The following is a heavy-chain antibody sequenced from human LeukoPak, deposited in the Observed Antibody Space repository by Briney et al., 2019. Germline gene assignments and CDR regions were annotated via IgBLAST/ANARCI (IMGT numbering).Heavy chain of an antibody. CDR1: GFTFSSYS. Sequence: GGSLRLSCAASGFTFSSYSMNWVRQAPGKGLEWVSSISSSSSYIYYADSVKGRFTISRDHAKNSLYLQMNSLRAEDTAVYYCAREYYYDSSGYLNWFDPWGQGTLVTVSS. CDR2: ISSSSSYI. D-gene: IGHD3-22*01. CDR3: AREYYYDSSGYLNWFDP. V-gene: IGHV3-21*01. J-gene: IGHJ5*02.